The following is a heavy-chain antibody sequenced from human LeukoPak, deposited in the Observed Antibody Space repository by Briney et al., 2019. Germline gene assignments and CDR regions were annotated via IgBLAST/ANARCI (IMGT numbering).Heavy chain of an antibody. V-gene: IGHV4-31*03. D-gene: IGHD3-22*01. Sequence: SETLSLTCIVSGGSISSGGYYWSWIRQHPGKGLEWIGYIYYSGSTYYNPSLKSRVTISVDTSKNQFSLKLSSVTAADTAVYYCARAPTYYYDSSGARGFDPWGQGTLVTVSS. J-gene: IGHJ5*02. CDR1: GGSISSGGYY. CDR2: IYYSGST. CDR3: ARAPTYYYDSSGARGFDP.